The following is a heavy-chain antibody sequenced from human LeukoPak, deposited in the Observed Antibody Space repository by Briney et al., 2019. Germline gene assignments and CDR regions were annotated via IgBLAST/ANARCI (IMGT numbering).Heavy chain of an antibody. Sequence: SETLSLTCTVSGGSISNYYWSWIREPPGKGLVWIGFIHSNGGANYNASLNSRATISRDTSRSQVSLKLTSVTAADTAVYYCASSNLGSLGQFDPWGQGTLVTVSS. CDR3: ASSNLGSLGQFDP. CDR1: GGSISNYY. D-gene: IGHD3-10*01. V-gene: IGHV4-59*01. CDR2: IHSNGGA. J-gene: IGHJ5*02.